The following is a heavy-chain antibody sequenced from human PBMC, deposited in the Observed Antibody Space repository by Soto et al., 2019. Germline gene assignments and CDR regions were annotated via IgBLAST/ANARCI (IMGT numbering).Heavy chain of an antibody. Sequence: QVQLQESGPGLVKPSETLSLTCTVSGAPITTTKWWAWVRLPPGKGLEWIGELSRGDERSSNPSLEGRFTMSLDKSNNHFSLKLTSVTAADTAIYYFATQTISYTWGVWGRGTSFTVSS. CDR1: GAPITTTKW. CDR2: LSRGDER. D-gene: IGHD3-16*01. CDR3: ATQTISYTWGV. J-gene: IGHJ6*02. V-gene: IGHV4-4*02.